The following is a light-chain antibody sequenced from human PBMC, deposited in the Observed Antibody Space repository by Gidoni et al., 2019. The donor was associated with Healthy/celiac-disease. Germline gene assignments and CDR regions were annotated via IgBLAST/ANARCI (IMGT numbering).Light chain of an antibody. CDR1: NSNIGSNT. V-gene: IGLV1-44*01. CDR2: SNK. J-gene: IGLJ2*01. Sequence: QSVLTQPPSASGTPGQRVTLSCSGSNSNIGSNTVNWYQQLPGTAPKLLIYSNKQRPSGVPDRFSGSKSGTSASLAISGLQSEDEADYYCAAWDDSLNGVVFGGGTKLTVL. CDR3: AAWDDSLNGVV.